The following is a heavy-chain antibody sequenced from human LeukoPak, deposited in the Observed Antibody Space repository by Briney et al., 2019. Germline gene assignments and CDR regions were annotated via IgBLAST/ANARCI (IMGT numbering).Heavy chain of an antibody. J-gene: IGHJ6*03. CDR1: EFSVGSNY. CDR3: ARDKYQSGSYYYMDV. Sequence: GGSLRLSCAASEFSVGSNYMTWVRQAPGKGLEWVSLIYSGGSTYYADSVKGRFTISRDNSKNTLYLQMNSLRAEDTAVYYCARDKYQSGSYYYMDVWGKGTTVTVPS. CDR2: IYSGGST. V-gene: IGHV3-66*01. D-gene: IGHD1-26*01.